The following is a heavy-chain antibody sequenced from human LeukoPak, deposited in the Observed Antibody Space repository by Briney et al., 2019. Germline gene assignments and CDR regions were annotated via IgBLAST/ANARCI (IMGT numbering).Heavy chain of an antibody. V-gene: IGHV4-30-2*01. Sequence: SQTLSLTCAVSSGSISSGGYSWSWIRQPPGKGLEWIGYIYHSGSAYYSPSLKSRVTISVDRSKNQFSLKLSSVTAADTAVHYCARGTERASWFDPWGQGTLVTVSS. J-gene: IGHJ5*02. CDR3: ARGTERASWFDP. CDR1: SGSISSGGYS. D-gene: IGHD1-1*01. CDR2: IYHSGSA.